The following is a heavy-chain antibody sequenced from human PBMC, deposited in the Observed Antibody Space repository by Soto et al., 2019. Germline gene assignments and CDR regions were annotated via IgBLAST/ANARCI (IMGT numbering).Heavy chain of an antibody. J-gene: IGHJ4*02. CDR1: GGSISSGDYY. V-gene: IGHV4-30-4*01. D-gene: IGHD6-13*01. CDR2: IYYSGST. CDR3: ARGYGRAAAGTLDY. Sequence: SETLSLTCTVSGGSISSGDYYWSWIRQPPGNGLEWIGYIYYSGSTYYNPSLKSRVTISVDTSKNQFSLKLSSVTAADTAVYYCARGYGRAAAGTLDYWGQGTLVTVSS.